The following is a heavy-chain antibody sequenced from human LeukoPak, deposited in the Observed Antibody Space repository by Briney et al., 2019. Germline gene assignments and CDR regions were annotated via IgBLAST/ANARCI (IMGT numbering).Heavy chain of an antibody. CDR1: GGSFSGYY. CDR2: INHSGST. V-gene: IGHV4-34*01. J-gene: IGHJ6*02. D-gene: IGHD2-2*01. CDR3: ASKDGYCSSTSCLTYYYGMDV. Sequence: PSETLSLTCAVYGGSFSGYYWRWIRQPPGKGLEWIGEINHSGSTNYNPSLKSRVTISVDTSKNQFPLKLSSVTAADTAVYYCASKDGYCSSTSCLTYYYGMDVWGQGTTVTVSS.